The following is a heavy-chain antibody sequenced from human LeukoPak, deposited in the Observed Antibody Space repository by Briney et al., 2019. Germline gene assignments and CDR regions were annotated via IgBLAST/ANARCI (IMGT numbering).Heavy chain of an antibody. Sequence: HPGGSLRLSCAASGFTFSSYAMSWVRQAPGKGLEWVSAISGSGGSTYYADSVKGRFTISRDNSKNTLYLQMNSLRAEDTAVYYCAKDIVAAPSGWFDPWGQGTLATVSS. V-gene: IGHV3-23*01. D-gene: IGHD5-12*01. CDR2: ISGSGGST. J-gene: IGHJ5*02. CDR3: AKDIVAAPSGWFDP. CDR1: GFTFSSYA.